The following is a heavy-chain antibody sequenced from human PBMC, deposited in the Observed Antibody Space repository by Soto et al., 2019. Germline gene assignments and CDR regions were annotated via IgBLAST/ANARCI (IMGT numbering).Heavy chain of an antibody. V-gene: IGHV1-2*04. CDR1: GYSFTDYK. CDR3: GTWVDYGDFEGFDF. D-gene: IGHD4-17*01. Sequence: ASVKVSCKTSGYSFTDYKLHWVRQAPGQGLEWMGWVDPNGGGSNSAQKFQGSVTMTWDTSITTAYLDLTRLTTNDTATYFCGTWVDYGDFEGFDFWG. J-gene: IGHJ4*01. CDR2: VDPNGGGS.